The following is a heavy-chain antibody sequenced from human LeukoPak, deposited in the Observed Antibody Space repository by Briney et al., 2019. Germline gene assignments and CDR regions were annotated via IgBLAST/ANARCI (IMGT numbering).Heavy chain of an antibody. CDR1: GFTFSSYE. J-gene: IGHJ4*02. D-gene: IGHD3-10*01. V-gene: IGHV3-48*03. CDR3: ARRRVSGGIRGSFDY. CDR2: ISISGSAI. Sequence: GGSLRLSCAASGFTFSSYEMTWVRQAPGRGLEWVSHISISGSAIYYADSVKGRFTISRDNAENSLFLQMNSLRVEDTAVYSWARRRVSGGIRGSFDYWGQGTLVTVSS.